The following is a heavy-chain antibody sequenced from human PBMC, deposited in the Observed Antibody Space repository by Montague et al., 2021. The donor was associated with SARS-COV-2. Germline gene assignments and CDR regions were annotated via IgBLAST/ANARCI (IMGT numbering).Heavy chain of an antibody. D-gene: IGHD2-2*01. J-gene: IGHJ5*02. CDR3: ARLKAPYCSSTSCYSASWFDP. V-gene: IGHV4-39*01. CDR2: IYYSGST. CDR1: GGSISSRSNC. Sequence: SETLSLTCTVSGGSISSRSNCWGWIRKPPGKGLEWIGSIYYSGSTYYNPSLKSRVTISVDTSKNQFSLKLSSVTAADTAVYYCARLKAPYCSSTSCYSASWFDPWGQGTLVPVSS.